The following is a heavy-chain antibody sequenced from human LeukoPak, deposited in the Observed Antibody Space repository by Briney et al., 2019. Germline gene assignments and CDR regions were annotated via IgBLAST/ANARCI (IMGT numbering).Heavy chain of an antibody. J-gene: IGHJ6*02. V-gene: IGHV3-23*01. Sequence: PGGSLRLSCAASGFTFSSYAMSWVRQAPGKGLEWVSAISGSGGSTYYADSVKGRFTISRDNSKNTLYLQMNSLRAEDTAVYYCAREFITVLNPGYYYYYGMDVWGQGTTVTVSS. CDR1: GFTFSSYA. CDR2: ISGSGGST. D-gene: IGHD3-10*01. CDR3: AREFITVLNPGYYYYYGMDV.